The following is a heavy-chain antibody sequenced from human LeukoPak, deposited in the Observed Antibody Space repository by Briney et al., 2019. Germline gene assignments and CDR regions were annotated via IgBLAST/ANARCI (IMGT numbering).Heavy chain of an antibody. Sequence: SETLSLTCTVSGDSISTYYWTWIRQPPGEGLEWIGYVYYSGTTNYNPSLKSRVTISVDTSKNQFSLKLSSVTAADTAVYYCARVIYDYAREAYYYYYMDVWGKGTTVTISS. CDR3: ARVIYDYAREAYYYYYMDV. J-gene: IGHJ6*03. V-gene: IGHV4-59*01. CDR2: VYYSGTT. D-gene: IGHD3-16*01. CDR1: GDSISTYY.